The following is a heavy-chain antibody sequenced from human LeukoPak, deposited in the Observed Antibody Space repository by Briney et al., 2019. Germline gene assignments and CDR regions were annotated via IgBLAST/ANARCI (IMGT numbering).Heavy chain of an antibody. D-gene: IGHD3-10*01. CDR3: ARVASMVRGSWFDP. CDR1: GGSISSYY. V-gene: IGHV4-59*01. CDR2: IYYSGST. Sequence: SETLSLTCTVSGGSISSYYWSWIRQPPGKGLEWIGYIYYSGSTNYNPSLKSRVTISVDTSKNQFSLKLCSVTAADTAVYYCARVASMVRGSWFDPWGQGTLVTVSS. J-gene: IGHJ5*02.